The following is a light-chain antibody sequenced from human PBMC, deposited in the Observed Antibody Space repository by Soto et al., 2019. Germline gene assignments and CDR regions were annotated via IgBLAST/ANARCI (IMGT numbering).Light chain of an antibody. CDR1: SSDVGGYDY. CDR2: DVT. J-gene: IGLJ1*01. Sequence: QSALTQPASVSGSPGQSITISCTGTSSDVGGYDYVSWYQHHPGKAPKFMIYDVTNRPSGVSSRFSGSKSGNTASLTISGLQAEDEADYYCSSYTSSSTLVFGTGTKLTVL. V-gene: IGLV2-14*03. CDR3: SSYTSSSTLV.